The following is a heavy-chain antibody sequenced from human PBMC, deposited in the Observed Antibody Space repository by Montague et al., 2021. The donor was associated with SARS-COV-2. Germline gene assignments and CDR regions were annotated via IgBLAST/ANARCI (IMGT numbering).Heavy chain of an antibody. CDR3: ARHWGIAPAGN. D-gene: IGHD6-13*01. V-gene: IGHV4-39*01. CDR1: GGSITGRTYY. CDR2: INYSGST. Sequence: SETLSLTCSVSGGSITGRTYYWGCIRQSPGKGLEWIGAINYSGSTYYNPSLTSRVTISLDTAKNQFSLKMTSVTAADTAFYYCARHWGIAPAGNWGQGTLVTVSS. J-gene: IGHJ4*02.